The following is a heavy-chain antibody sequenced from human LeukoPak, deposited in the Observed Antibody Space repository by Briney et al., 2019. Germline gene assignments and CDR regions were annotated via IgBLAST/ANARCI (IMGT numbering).Heavy chain of an antibody. CDR1: GYTFTSYG. Sequence: GASVKVSCKASGYTFTSYGISWVRQAPGQGLEWMGWISAYNGNTNYAQKLQGRVTMTTDTSTSTAYMELRSLRSDDTAVYYCARDLYDTLTGYYDAGYWGQGTLVTVSS. D-gene: IGHD3-9*01. CDR2: ISAYNGNT. CDR3: ARDLYDTLTGYYDAGY. J-gene: IGHJ4*02. V-gene: IGHV1-18*01.